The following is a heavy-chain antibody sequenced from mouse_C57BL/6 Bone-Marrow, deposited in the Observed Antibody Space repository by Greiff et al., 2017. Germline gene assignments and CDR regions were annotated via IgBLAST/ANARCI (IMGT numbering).Heavy chain of an antibody. CDR1: GFTFSSYA. J-gene: IGHJ4*01. CDR2: ISDGGSYT. Sequence: EVKLVESGGGLVKPGGSLKLSCAASGFTFSSYAMSWVRQTPEKRLEWVATISDGGSYTYYPDNVKGRFTISRDNAKNNLYLQMSHLKSEDTAMYYCARGIYYGKGYAMDYWGQGTSVTVSS. D-gene: IGHD2-1*01. CDR3: ARGIYYGKGYAMDY. V-gene: IGHV5-4*03.